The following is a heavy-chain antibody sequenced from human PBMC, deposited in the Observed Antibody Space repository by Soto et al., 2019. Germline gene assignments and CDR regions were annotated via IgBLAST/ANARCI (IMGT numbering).Heavy chain of an antibody. CDR2: IHPSGGST. V-gene: IGHV1-46*03. D-gene: IGHD4-17*01. Sequence: ALLKVSRKSSGYTFTSYYMHRVPPALGQGLEGMGIIHPSGGSTSYAQKFQGRVTMTRDTSTSTVYMELSSLRSEDTAVYYCARARQYGEPFDYSGQGTLVTVSS. J-gene: IGHJ4*02. CDR3: ARARQYGEPFDY. CDR1: GYTFTSYY.